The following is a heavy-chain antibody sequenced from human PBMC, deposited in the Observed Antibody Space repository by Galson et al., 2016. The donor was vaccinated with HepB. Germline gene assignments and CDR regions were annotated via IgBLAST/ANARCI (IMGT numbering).Heavy chain of an antibody. CDR1: DYSFTTYD. D-gene: IGHD3-10*01. CDR2: ISAFNGNT. CDR3: ARLNGEAPRGSYNYYYGMDV. Sequence: QSGAEVKSPGASVKVSCKASDYSFTTYDISWVRQAPGQGLEWMGWISAFNGNTDFPQKFQGRFTLTTDTSTSTAYMELRSLRSDDTAVYYCARLNGEAPRGSYNYYYGMDVWGQGTTVIVSS. V-gene: IGHV1-18*01. J-gene: IGHJ6*02.